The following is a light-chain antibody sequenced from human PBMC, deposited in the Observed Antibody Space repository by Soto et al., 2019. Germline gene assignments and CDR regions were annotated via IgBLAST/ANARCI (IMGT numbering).Light chain of an antibody. CDR3: QQRSIWPLT. Sequence: EIVLTQSPATLSLSPGERATLSCRASQTVSSYLLWYQRKPGQAPRLLIYDASSRAAGVPARFSGRGSGTDFTLTINSLEPEDFAVYHCQQRSIWPLTFGGGTKVDIK. CDR1: QTVSSY. V-gene: IGKV3-11*01. J-gene: IGKJ4*01. CDR2: DAS.